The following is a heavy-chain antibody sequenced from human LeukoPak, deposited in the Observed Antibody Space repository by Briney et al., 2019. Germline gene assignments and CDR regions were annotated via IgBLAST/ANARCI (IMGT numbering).Heavy chain of an antibody. J-gene: IGHJ5*02. CDR2: ITASGTAM. D-gene: IGHD1-14*01. CDR3: ARAPAAASKKRARNNWFDP. CDR1: GFTFSSYS. V-gene: IGHV3-48*02. Sequence: GGSLRLPCAASGFTFSSYSMNWVRQAPGKGLEWVSHITASGTAMFYADSVKGRFTISRDNAKNSLYLQMNSLRDEDTAVYYCARAPAAASKKRARNNWFDPWGQGTLVTVSS.